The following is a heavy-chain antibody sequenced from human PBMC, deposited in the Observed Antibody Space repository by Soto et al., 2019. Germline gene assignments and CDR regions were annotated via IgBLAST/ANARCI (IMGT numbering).Heavy chain of an antibody. CDR3: VKGYWKGDV. J-gene: IGHJ6*02. V-gene: IGHV3-23*01. D-gene: IGHD1-1*01. CDR2: ISGSGGSI. CDR1: GFTFSTYA. Sequence: EVQLLESGGGLVQPGGSLRLSCAASGFTFSTYAMNWGRQAPGNGLEWVSAISGSGGSIHYADSVKGRFTISRDNSKNSVYRQMHSLRGEDTAVDHCVKGYWKGDVWGQGTTVTVSS.